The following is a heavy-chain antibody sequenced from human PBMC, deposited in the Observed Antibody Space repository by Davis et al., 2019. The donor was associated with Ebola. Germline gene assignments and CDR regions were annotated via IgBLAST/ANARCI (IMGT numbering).Heavy chain of an antibody. D-gene: IGHD2-8*02. CDR2: ISYDGSNK. V-gene: IGHV3-30*04. CDR1: GFTFSSYA. J-gene: IGHJ6*02. CDR3: AEIYWVRYGMDV. Sequence: GGSLRLSCAASGFTFSSYAMSWVRQAPGKGLEWVAVISYDGSNKYYADSVKGRFTISRDNSQNTLSLQMNSLRAEDTAVYYCAEIYWVRYGMDVWGQGTTVTVSS.